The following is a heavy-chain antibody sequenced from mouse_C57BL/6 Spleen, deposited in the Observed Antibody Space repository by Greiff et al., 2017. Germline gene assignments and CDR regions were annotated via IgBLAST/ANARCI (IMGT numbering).Heavy chain of an antibody. CDR2: INPNNGGT. J-gene: IGHJ4*01. CDR1: GYTFTDYY. V-gene: IGHV1-26*01. Sequence: EVQLQQSGPELVKPGASVKISCKASGYTFTDYYMNWVKQSHGKSLEWIGDINPNNGGTSYNQKFNGKATFTVDKSSSTDCMELRGLTSEDSAVYCCARRGAMDYWGQGTSVTVSS. CDR3: ARRGAMDY.